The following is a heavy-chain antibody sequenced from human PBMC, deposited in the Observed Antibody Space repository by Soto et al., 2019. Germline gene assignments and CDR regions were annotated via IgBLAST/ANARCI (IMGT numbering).Heavy chain of an antibody. Sequence: SLRLSCAASGFTFDDYAMHWVRQAPGKGLELVSVIIWNSGSIGYADSVKGRFTISRYNAKNSLFLEMKSLRSEDTAVYSCVRDRSGRYLEGFHXWGQATLVTVSX. J-gene: IGHJ4*02. CDR3: VRDRSGRYLEGFHX. D-gene: IGHD1-26*01. V-gene: IGHV3-9*01. CDR1: GFTFDDYA. CDR2: IIWNSGSI.